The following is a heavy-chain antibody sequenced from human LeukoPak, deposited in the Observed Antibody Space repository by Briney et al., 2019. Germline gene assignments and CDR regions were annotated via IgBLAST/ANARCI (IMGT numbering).Heavy chain of an antibody. CDR1: GFTFSSYA. D-gene: IGHD2-2*01. Sequence: GGSLRLSCAASGFTFSSYAMHWVRQAPGKGLEWVAVISYDGSNKYHADSVKGRFTISRDNSKNTLYLQMNSLRAEGTAVYYCASVRVGPAAISYYYYGMDVWGQGTTVTVSS. CDR3: ASVRVGPAAISYYYYGMDV. J-gene: IGHJ6*02. CDR2: ISYDGSNK. V-gene: IGHV3-30-3*01.